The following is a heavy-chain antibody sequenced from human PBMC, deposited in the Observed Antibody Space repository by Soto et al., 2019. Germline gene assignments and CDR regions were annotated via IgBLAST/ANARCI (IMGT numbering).Heavy chain of an antibody. V-gene: IGHV5-51*01. CDR3: ARHASRGVIITPPGY. CDR1: GYSFTSYW. Sequence: GESLKISCKGSGYSFTSYWIGWVRQMPGKGLELMGIIYPGDSDTRYSPSFQGQVTISADKSISTAYLQWSSLKASDTAMYYCARHASRGVIITPPGYWGQGTLVTVSS. J-gene: IGHJ4*02. CDR2: IYPGDSDT. D-gene: IGHD3-10*01.